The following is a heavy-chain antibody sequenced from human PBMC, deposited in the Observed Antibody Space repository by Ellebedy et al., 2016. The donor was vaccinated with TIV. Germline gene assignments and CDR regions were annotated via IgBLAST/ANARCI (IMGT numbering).Heavy chain of an antibody. CDR2: ISWNSGSI. CDR3: AKDGGYGGHKYFDY. CDR1: GFTFDDYA. Sequence: GGSLRLXXAASGFTFDDYAMHWVRQAPGKGLEWVSGISWNSGSIGYADSVKGRFTISRDNAKNSLYLQMNSLRAEDTAVYYCAKDGGYGGHKYFDYWGQGTLVTVSS. V-gene: IGHV3-9*01. J-gene: IGHJ4*02. D-gene: IGHD5-12*01.